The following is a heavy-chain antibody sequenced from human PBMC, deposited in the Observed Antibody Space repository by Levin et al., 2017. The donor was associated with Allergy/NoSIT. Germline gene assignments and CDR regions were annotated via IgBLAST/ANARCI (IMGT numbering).Heavy chain of an antibody. D-gene: IGHD4-23*01. Sequence: GGSLRLSCKGSGYSFTTHWITWVRQMPGKGLEWMGRIDPSDSYTDYGPSFQGHVTISADTSISTAYLQWSSLKASATAMYYCARHYGGNSFRVRAFDIWGQGAMVTVSS. CDR1: GYSFTTHW. V-gene: IGHV5-10-1*01. CDR3: ARHYGGNSFRVRAFDI. J-gene: IGHJ3*02. CDR2: IDPSDSYT.